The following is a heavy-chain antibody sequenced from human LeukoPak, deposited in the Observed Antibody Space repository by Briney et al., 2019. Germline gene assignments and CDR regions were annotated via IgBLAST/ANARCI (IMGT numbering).Heavy chain of an antibody. D-gene: IGHD2-21*02. CDR3: ARVGSTDSPHAFDI. V-gene: IGHV3-74*01. J-gene: IGHJ3*02. CDR2: INSDGRMT. CDR1: GFTFSSYS. Sequence: GGSLRLSCTASGFTFSSYSMNWVRQAPGKGLVWVSGINSDGRMTRYTESVKGRFTISRDNAKNTLYLQMNSLRAEDTSVYYCARVGSTDSPHAFDIWGQGTMVTVSS.